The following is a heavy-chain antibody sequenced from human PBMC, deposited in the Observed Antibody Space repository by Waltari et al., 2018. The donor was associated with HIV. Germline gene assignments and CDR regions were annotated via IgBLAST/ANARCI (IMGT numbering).Heavy chain of an antibody. CDR1: GGSISSGSYY. V-gene: IGHV4-61*02. CDR2: IYTSGST. J-gene: IGHJ6*02. CDR3: ARDQSRSWVTIGHYYYYGMDV. D-gene: IGHD3-10*01. Sequence: QVQLQESGPGLVKPSQTLSLTCTVSGGSISSGSYYWSWIRQPAGKGLEWIGRIYTSGSTTYNPALKSRVTISVDTSKNQFSLKLSSVTAADTAVYYCARDQSRSWVTIGHYYYYGMDVWGQGTTVTVSS.